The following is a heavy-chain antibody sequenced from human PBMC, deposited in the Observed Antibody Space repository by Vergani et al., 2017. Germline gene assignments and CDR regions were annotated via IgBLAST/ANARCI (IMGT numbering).Heavy chain of an antibody. CDR3: ARGVEATISGRLDY. CDR2: VDPEDGET. D-gene: IGHD1-26*01. Sequence: EVQLVHSGAEVKKHGATMKISCKVSGYTFTDHYMHWVKQAPGKGLEWMGLVDPEDGETIYAEKFKGRVTIAADTSTDTAHLELSSLRSEDTAVYYCARGVEATISGRLDYWGQGTLVTVSS. V-gene: IGHV1-69-2*01. J-gene: IGHJ4*02. CDR1: GYTFTDHY.